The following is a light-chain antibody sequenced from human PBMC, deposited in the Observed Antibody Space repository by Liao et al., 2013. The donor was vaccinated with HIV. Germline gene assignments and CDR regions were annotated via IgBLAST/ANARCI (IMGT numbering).Light chain of an antibody. CDR1: KLGEKY. J-gene: IGLJ1*01. V-gene: IGLV3-1*01. Sequence: SYELTQPPSVSVSPGQTAIITCSGDKLGEKYVCWYQQKPGQSPVLIIYQDNRRPSGISERFSGSNSANTATLTITGTQAMDEADYYCQARDLSTAVFGTGTKVTVL. CDR3: QARDLSTAV. CDR2: QDN.